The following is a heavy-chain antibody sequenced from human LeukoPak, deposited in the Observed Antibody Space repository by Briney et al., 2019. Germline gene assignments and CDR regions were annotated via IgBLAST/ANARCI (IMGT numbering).Heavy chain of an antibody. CDR2: IYYSGTT. Sequence: SETLSLTCTVSGGSISSGDYYWSWIRQPPGKGLEWIGYIYYSGTTYYNPSLKSRVTISVDTSKNQFSLKLTSVTAADTAVYYCARGPCGSGSYYWAQGTLVTVSS. V-gene: IGHV4-30-4*01. CDR3: ARGPCGSGSYY. CDR1: GGSISSGDYY. D-gene: IGHD3-10*01. J-gene: IGHJ4*02.